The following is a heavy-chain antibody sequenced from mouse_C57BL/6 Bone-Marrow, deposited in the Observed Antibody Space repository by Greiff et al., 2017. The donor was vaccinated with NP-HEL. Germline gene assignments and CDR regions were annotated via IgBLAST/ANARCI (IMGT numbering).Heavy chain of an antibody. V-gene: IGHV5-4*01. CDR3: AREGGSYGSSSWFAY. CDR1: GFTFSSYA. D-gene: IGHD1-1*01. Sequence: EVMLVESGGGLVKPGGSLKLSCAASGFTFSSYAMSWVRQTPEKRLEWVATISDGGSYTYYPDNVKGRFTISRDNAKHNLYLQMSHLKSEDTALYNCAREGGSYGSSSWFAYGGQGTLVTVSA. CDR2: ISDGGSYT. J-gene: IGHJ3*01.